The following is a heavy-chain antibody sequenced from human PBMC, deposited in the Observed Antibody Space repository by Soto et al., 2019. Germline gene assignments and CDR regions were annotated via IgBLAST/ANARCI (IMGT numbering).Heavy chain of an antibody. CDR2: IYYSGCT. Sequence: TLCRSGTFSGGSISSGGYYWSWIRQHPGRGLEWIGYIYYSGCTYYNPSLKSRVTISVDTSKNQFSLKLSSVTAADTAVYYCASSSRVDIAFDPWGQGTLVTVSS. J-gene: IGHJ5*02. V-gene: IGHV4-31*03. CDR1: GGSISSGGYY. CDR3: ASSSRVDIAFDP. D-gene: IGHD3-10*01.